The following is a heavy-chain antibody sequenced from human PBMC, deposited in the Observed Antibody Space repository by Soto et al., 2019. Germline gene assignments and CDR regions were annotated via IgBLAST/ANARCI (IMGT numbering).Heavy chain of an antibody. V-gene: IGHV4-59*08. Sequence: SETLSLTCTVSGGSISSYYWSWIRQPPGKGLEWIGYIYYSGSTNYNPSLKSRVTISVDTSKNQFSLKLSSVTAADTAVYYCARRANWGSYRAEYNWVDPWGQGTLVTVSS. CDR3: ARRANWGSYRAEYNWVDP. CDR2: IYYSGST. D-gene: IGHD3-16*02. J-gene: IGHJ5*02. CDR1: GGSISSYY.